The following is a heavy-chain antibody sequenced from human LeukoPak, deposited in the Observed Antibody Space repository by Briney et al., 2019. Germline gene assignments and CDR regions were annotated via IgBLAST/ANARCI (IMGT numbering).Heavy chain of an antibody. Sequence: SETLSLTCTVSGGSISSGDYYWSWIRQPPGKGLEWIGYIYDSGSTYYNPSLKSRVTISVDTSKNQFSLKLSSVTAAGTAVYYCARSLWDDFTNWFDPWGQGTLVTVSS. D-gene: IGHD3-3*01. V-gene: IGHV4-30-4*08. CDR1: GGSISSGDYY. J-gene: IGHJ5*02. CDR3: ARSLWDDFTNWFDP. CDR2: IYDSGST.